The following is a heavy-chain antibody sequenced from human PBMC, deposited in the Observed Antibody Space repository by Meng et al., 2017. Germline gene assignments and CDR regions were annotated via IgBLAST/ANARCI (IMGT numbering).Heavy chain of an antibody. CDR2: IYYSGST. CDR3: ARDPGYYDSSEDDAFDI. Sequence: GSLRLSCTVSGGSISSYYWSWIRQPPGKGLEWIGYIYYSGSTNYNPSLKSRVTISVDTSKNQFSLKLSSVTAADTAVYYCARDPGYYDSSEDDAFDIWGQGTMVTVSS. D-gene: IGHD3-22*01. V-gene: IGHV4-59*01. CDR1: GGSISSYY. J-gene: IGHJ3*02.